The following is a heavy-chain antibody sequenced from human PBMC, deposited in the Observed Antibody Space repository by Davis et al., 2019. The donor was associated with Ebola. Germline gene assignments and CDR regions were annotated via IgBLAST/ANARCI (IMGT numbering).Heavy chain of an antibody. V-gene: IGHV1-2*06. CDR1: GYIFSDYY. J-gene: IGHJ2*01. CDR3: ARMSNAYFYFDL. D-gene: IGHD4-11*01. Sequence: ASVKVSCKASGYIFSDYYIHWVRQAPGQGLEWMGRINPKSGVSYYAQKFQGRVTLTRDTSISTAYMELSSLRSDHTAVYYCARMSNAYFYFDLWGRGTLVTVSS. CDR2: INPKSGVS.